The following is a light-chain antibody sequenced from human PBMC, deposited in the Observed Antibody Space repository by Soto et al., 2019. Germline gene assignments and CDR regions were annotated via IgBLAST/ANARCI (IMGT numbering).Light chain of an antibody. CDR3: QQLFDSPIT. CDR1: QGISSY. Sequence: DIQLTPSPSFLSASVGDRVAITCXASQGISSYLAWYQQKPGKAPKLLIYKASTLKSGVPSRFSATVSGTELSLTITSLQPEDFATYYCQQLFDSPITFGQGTRLEI. J-gene: IGKJ5*01. V-gene: IGKV1-9*01. CDR2: KAS.